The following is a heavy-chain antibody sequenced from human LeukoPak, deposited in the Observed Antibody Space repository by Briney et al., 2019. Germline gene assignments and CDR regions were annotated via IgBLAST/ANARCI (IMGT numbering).Heavy chain of an antibody. J-gene: IGHJ4*02. Sequence: PGGSLRLSCPPSGCTFSSYAMSWVRPPPGRGLEWVAAISSSGGRTHYAGSVKGRFTISRDISKNTLYLKMNGLRAEDPAVYYCGKAIVYSSSSSVDYWGQGTLVTVSS. D-gene: IGHD6-6*01. CDR3: GKAIVYSSSSSVDY. V-gene: IGHV3-23*01. CDR2: ISSSGGRT. CDR1: GCTFSSYA.